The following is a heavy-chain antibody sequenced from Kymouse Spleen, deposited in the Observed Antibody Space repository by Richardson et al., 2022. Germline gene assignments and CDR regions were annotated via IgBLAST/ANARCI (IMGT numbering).Heavy chain of an antibody. CDR3: AKDRIVGASNWFDP. D-gene: IGHD1-26*01. Sequence: QVQLVESGGGVVQPGRSLRLSCAASGFTFSSYGMHWVRQAPGKGLEWVAVISYDGSNKYYADSVKGRFTISRDNSKNTLYLQMNSLRAEDTAVYYCAKDRIVGASNWFDPWGQGTLVTVSS. V-gene: IGHV3-30*18. CDR1: GFTFSSYG. J-gene: IGHJ5*02. CDR2: ISYDGSNK.